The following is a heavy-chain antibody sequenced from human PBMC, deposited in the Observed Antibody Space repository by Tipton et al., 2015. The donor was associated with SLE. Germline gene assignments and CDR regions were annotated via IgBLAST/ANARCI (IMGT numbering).Heavy chain of an antibody. CDR1: GYTFTDYY. V-gene: IGHV1-2*02. CDR3: ARGGVATTGTAY. J-gene: IGHJ4*02. Sequence: QLVQSGAEVKRPGASVKVSCKPSGYTFTDYYIHWVRQAPGQGLEWMGWINPNSGDTNYAQRFQGRVTMTRDTPISTAYMELIRLTSDDTAVYYCARGGVATTGTAYWGQGTLVTVSS. D-gene: IGHD6-13*01. CDR2: INPNSGDT.